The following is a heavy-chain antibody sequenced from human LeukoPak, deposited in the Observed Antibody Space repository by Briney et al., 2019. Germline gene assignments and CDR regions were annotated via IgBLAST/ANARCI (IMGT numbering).Heavy chain of an antibody. CDR3: ARVSQWLVPY. Sequence: GGSLRLSCAASGFTFSDYYMSWIRQAPGKGLEWVSYISSTSSYINYVDSVKGRFTISRDNAKNSLFLQMNSLRAEDTAVYYCARVSQWLVPYWGQGTLVTVSS. CDR2: ISSTSSYI. CDR1: GFTFSDYY. D-gene: IGHD6-19*01. V-gene: IGHV3-11*05. J-gene: IGHJ4*02.